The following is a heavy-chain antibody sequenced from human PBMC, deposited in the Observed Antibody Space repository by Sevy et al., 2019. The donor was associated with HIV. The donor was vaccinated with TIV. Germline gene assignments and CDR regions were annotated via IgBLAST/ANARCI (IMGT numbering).Heavy chain of an antibody. CDR1: GFTFSSYA. D-gene: IGHD3-9*01. CDR2: ISGSGGRT. J-gene: IGHJ4*02. CDR3: AKDLLRYFDWFDFDY. Sequence: GGSLRLSCAASGFTFSSYAMSWVRQAPGKGLEWVSAISGSGGRTYYADSVKGRFTISRDNSKNTLYLQMNSLRAEDTAVYYCAKDLLRYFDWFDFDYWGQGTLVTVSS. V-gene: IGHV3-23*01.